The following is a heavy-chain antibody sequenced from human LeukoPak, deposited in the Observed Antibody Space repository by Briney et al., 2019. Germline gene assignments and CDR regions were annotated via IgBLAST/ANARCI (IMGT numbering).Heavy chain of an antibody. CDR1: GFTFSNYA. J-gene: IGHJ4*02. V-gene: IGHV3-30*01. D-gene: IGHD6-6*01. CDR3: ASDSYSSSSYYFDY. Sequence: GRSLRLSCAASGFTFSNYAMHWVRQAPGKGLEWVAVISYDGSNKYYADSVKGRFTISRDNSKNTLFLQMNSLRAEDTAVYYCASDSYSSSSYYFDYWGQGALVTVSS. CDR2: ISYDGSNK.